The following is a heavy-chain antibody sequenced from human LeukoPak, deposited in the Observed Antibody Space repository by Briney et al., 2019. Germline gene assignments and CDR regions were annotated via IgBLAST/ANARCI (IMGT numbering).Heavy chain of an antibody. Sequence: GGSLRLSCAASGFTFSSYAMSWVRQAPGKGLDWVSAISGSGGSTYYADSVKGRFTISRDNSKNTLSLQMNSLRAEDTAVYYCAKDHILRYFDWSPEYYFDYWGQGTLVTVSS. CDR3: AKDHILRYFDWSPEYYFDY. CDR1: GFTFSSYA. J-gene: IGHJ4*02. D-gene: IGHD3-9*01. V-gene: IGHV3-23*01. CDR2: ISGSGGST.